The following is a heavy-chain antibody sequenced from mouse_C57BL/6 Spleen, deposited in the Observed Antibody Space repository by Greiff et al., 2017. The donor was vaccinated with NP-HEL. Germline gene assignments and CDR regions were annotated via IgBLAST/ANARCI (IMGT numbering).Heavy chain of an antibody. J-gene: IGHJ2*01. Sequence: QVQLQQSGAELVKPGASVKLSCKASGYTFTSYWMHWVKQRPGRGLEWIGRIDPNSGGTKYNEKFKRKATLTVDKPSSTAYMLLSSLTSEDSAVYYCARGITTVVAGDYFDYWGQCTTLTVSS. V-gene: IGHV1-72*01. CDR2: IDPNSGGT. D-gene: IGHD1-1*01. CDR1: GYTFTSYW. CDR3: ARGITTVVAGDYFDY.